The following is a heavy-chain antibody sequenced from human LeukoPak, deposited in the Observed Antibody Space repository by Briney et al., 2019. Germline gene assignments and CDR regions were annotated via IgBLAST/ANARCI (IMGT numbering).Heavy chain of an antibody. CDR2: INHSGST. CDR1: GGSFSGYY. CDR3: ARGGLMVYAVRVQNDVFDI. J-gene: IGHJ3*02. V-gene: IGHV4-34*01. D-gene: IGHD2-8*01. Sequence: SETLSLTCADYGGSFSGYYWSWIRQPPGKGLEWIGEINHSGSTNYNPSLKSRVTISVDTSKNQFSLKLSSVTAPDTAVYYCARGGLMVYAVRVQNDVFDIWGQGTMVTVSS.